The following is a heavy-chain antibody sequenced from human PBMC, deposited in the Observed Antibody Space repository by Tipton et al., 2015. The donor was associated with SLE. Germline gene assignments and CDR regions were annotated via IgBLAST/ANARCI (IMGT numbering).Heavy chain of an antibody. CDR2: IGTAGDT. CDR3: ARGGGSYNWFDP. Sequence: GSLRLSCAASGFTFSSYDIHWVRQATGKGLEWVSAIGTAGDTYYPGSVKGRFTISRENAKNSLYLQMNSLRAGDTAVYYCARGGGSYNWFDPWGQGTLVTISS. J-gene: IGHJ5*02. CDR1: GFTFSSYD. V-gene: IGHV3-13*01. D-gene: IGHD1-26*01.